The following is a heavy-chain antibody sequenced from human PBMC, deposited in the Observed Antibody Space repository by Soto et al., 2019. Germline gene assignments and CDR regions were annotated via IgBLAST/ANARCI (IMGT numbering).Heavy chain of an antibody. CDR3: ARGSGGDSQGKNYYYYYMDV. Sequence: GGSLRLSCAASGFTVSSNYMSWVRQAPGKGLEWVSVIYSGGSTYYADSVKGRFTISRHNSKNTLYLQMNSLRAEDTAVYYCARGSGGDSQGKNYYYYYMDVWGKGTTVSVSS. J-gene: IGHJ6*03. CDR2: IYSGGST. V-gene: IGHV3-53*04. D-gene: IGHD2-21*02. CDR1: GFTVSSNY.